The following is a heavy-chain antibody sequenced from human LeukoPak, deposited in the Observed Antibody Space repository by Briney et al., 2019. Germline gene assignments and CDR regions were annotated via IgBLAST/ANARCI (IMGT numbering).Heavy chain of an antibody. CDR3: ASWGRQYYYYYMDV. Sequence: SETLSLTCTVPGGSISSHYWSWIRQPPGKGLEWIGYIYYSGSTNYNPSLKSRVTISVDTSKNQFSLKLSSVTAADTAVYYCASWGRQYYYYYMDVWGKGTTVTVSS. J-gene: IGHJ6*03. CDR2: IYYSGST. CDR1: GGSISSHY. D-gene: IGHD3-16*01. V-gene: IGHV4-59*11.